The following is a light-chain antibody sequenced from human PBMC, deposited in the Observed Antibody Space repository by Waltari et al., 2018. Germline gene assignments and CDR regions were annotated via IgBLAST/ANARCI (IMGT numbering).Light chain of an antibody. CDR1: SSDVGVYNY. Sequence: QSALTQPASVSGSPGQSITIPCTGTSSDVGVYNYVSWYQQHPGKAPKPMIYEVSNRPSGVSNRFSGSKSGNTASLTISGLQAEDEADYYCSSYTSSSTLYVFGTGTKVTVL. V-gene: IGLV2-14*01. CDR3: SSYTSSSTLYV. CDR2: EVS. J-gene: IGLJ1*01.